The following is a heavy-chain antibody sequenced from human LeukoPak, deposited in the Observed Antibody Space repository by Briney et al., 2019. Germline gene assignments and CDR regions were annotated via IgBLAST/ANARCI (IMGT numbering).Heavy chain of an antibody. Sequence: SETLSLTCTASGGSISSNSYYWSWIRQPPGKGLEWIGYIYYSGSTNYNPSLKSRVTISVDTSKNQFSLKLSSVTAADTAVYYCARDTGSSGYYDNYYYYGMDVWGQGTTVTVSS. CDR3: ARDTGSSGYYDNYYYYGMDV. CDR2: IYYSGST. D-gene: IGHD3-22*01. CDR1: GGSISSNSYY. J-gene: IGHJ6*02. V-gene: IGHV4-61*01.